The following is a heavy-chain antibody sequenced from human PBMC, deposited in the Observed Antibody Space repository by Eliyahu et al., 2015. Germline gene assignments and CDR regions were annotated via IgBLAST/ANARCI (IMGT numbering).Heavy chain of an antibody. V-gene: IGHV4-34*01. CDR3: ASSSSTSCYVLA. J-gene: IGHJ5*02. D-gene: IGHD2-2*01. CDR1: GGSFSGYY. Sequence: QVQLQQWGAGLLKPSETLSLTCAVYGGSFSGYYWSWXRQAPGKGLEWIGEINHSGSTNYNPSLKSRVTISVDTSKNQFSLKLSSVTAADTAVYYCASSSSTSCYVLAWGQGTLVTVSS. CDR2: INHSGST.